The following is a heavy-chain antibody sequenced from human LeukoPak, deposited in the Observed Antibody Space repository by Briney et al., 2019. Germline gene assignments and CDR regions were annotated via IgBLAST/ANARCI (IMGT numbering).Heavy chain of an antibody. V-gene: IGHV3-7*01. D-gene: IGHD6-13*01. CDR1: GFTFSSYW. J-gene: IGHJ4*02. CDR2: IKQDGSEK. CDR3: ARAPPYSSSWYYDY. Sequence: GGSLRLSCAASGFTFSSYWMSWVRQAPGKGLEWVANIKQDGSEKYYVDFVKGRFTISRDNAKNSLYLQMNSLRAEDTAVYYCARAPPYSSSWYYDYWGQGTLVTVSS.